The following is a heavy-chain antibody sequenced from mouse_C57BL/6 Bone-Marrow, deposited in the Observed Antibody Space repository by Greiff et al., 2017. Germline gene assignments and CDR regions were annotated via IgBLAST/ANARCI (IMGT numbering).Heavy chain of an antibody. CDR2: IDPSDSYT. Sequence: QVQLQQPGAELVKPGASVKLSCKASGYTFTSYWMQWVKQRPGQGLEWIGEIDPSDSYTNYNQKFKGKATVTVDTSSSTAYMQLSSLTSEDSAVYDGARGKLAWVAYWGQGTLVTVSA. V-gene: IGHV1-50*01. J-gene: IGHJ3*01. CDR3: ARGKLAWVAY. CDR1: GYTFTSYW.